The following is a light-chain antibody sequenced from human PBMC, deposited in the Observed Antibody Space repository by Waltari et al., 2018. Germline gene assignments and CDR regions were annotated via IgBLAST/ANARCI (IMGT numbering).Light chain of an antibody. CDR2: GNN. J-gene: IGLJ2*01. CDR3: QSYDTSLSVV. Sequence: QSVLTQPPSMSGAPGQRVTISCTGSSSNIGAGYDVYWYQQIPGTAPKLLISGNNTRPSGFPDRFSGSKSGTSASLAITGLQAEDEADYYCQSYDTSLSVVFGGGTKLTVL. V-gene: IGLV1-40*01. CDR1: SSNIGAGYD.